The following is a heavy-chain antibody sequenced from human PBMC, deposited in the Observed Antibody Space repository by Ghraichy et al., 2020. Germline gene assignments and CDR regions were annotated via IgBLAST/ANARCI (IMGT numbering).Heavy chain of an antibody. V-gene: IGHV4-59*08. CDR2: IYYSGST. Sequence: SETLSLTCTVSGGSISSYYWSWIRQPPGKGLEWIGYIYYSGSTNYNPSLKSRVTISVDTSKNQFSLKLSSVTAADTAVYYCARRRRADSGSYGYYYYGMDVWGQGTTVTVSS. D-gene: IGHD1-26*01. J-gene: IGHJ6*02. CDR1: GGSISSYY. CDR3: ARRRRADSGSYGYYYYGMDV.